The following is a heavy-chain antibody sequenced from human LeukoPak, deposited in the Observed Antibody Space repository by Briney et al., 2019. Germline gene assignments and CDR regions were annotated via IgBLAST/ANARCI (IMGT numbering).Heavy chain of an antibody. CDR2: ISAYNGNT. V-gene: IGHV1-18*01. Sequence: SSMKVSCKASGYTFTSYGISWVRQAPGQGLEWMGWISAYNGNTNYAQKLQGRVTMTTDTSTSTAYMELRSLRSDDTAVYYCARDPETVPYGSGTDYWGQGTLVTVPS. CDR1: GYTFTSYG. CDR3: ARDPETVPYGSGTDY. J-gene: IGHJ4*02. D-gene: IGHD3-10*01.